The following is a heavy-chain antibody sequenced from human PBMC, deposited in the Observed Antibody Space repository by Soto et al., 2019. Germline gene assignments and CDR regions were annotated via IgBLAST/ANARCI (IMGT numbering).Heavy chain of an antibody. CDR1: GGSISSGGYD. V-gene: IGHV4-31*03. CDR2: VYYGGST. D-gene: IGHD3-22*01. CDR3: ARGGYYYENSGQNAYDY. Sequence: SGTLSLTCTVSGGSISSGGYDWSWIRQHPGKGLEWIGYVYYGGSTYYNPSLKSRATISGDTSKNQFSLKLSSVTAADTAVYYCARGGYYYENSGQNAYDYWGQGILVTVSS. J-gene: IGHJ4*01.